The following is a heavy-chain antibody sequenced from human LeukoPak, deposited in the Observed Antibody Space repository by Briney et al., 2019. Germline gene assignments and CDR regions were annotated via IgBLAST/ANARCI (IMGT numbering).Heavy chain of an antibody. CDR1: GFTLSSYW. CDR3: ARDGGYYGSGIF. V-gene: IGHV3-7*01. J-gene: IGHJ3*01. Sequence: GGSLRLSCAASGFTLSSYWMSWVRQAPGKGLEWVANIKQDGSEKYYVDSVKGRFTISRDNAKNSLYLQMNSLRAEDTAVYYCARDGGYYGSGIFRGQGTMVNVSS. D-gene: IGHD3-10*01. CDR2: IKQDGSEK.